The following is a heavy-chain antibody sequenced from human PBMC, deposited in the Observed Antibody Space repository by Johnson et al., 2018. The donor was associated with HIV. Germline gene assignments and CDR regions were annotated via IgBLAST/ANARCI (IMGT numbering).Heavy chain of an antibody. Sequence: QVQLVESGGGVVQPGRSLSLSCAASGFTFSSYAMYWVRQAPGKGLEWVAFISYDGSNKYYADSVKGRFTISRDNSKDTLYLQMNGLRSDDTAVYFCARDQAYRSSWAFSFDIWGQGTMVIVSS. CDR1: GFTFSSYA. V-gene: IGHV3-30-3*01. CDR2: ISYDGSNK. D-gene: IGHD6-13*01. CDR3: ARDQAYRSSWAFSFDI. J-gene: IGHJ3*02.